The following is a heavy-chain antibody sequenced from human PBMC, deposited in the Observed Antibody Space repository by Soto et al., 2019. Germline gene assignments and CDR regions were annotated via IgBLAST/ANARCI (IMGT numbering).Heavy chain of an antibody. Sequence: PGGSLRLSCAASGFTFSSYAMHWVRQAPGKGLEWVAVISYDGSNKYYADSVKGRFTISRDNSKNTLYLQMNSLRAEDTAVYYCARDSQYSNYGVGGMDVWGQGTTVTVSS. CDR1: GFTFSSYA. CDR3: ARDSQYSNYGVGGMDV. V-gene: IGHV3-30-3*01. CDR2: ISYDGSNK. J-gene: IGHJ6*02. D-gene: IGHD4-4*01.